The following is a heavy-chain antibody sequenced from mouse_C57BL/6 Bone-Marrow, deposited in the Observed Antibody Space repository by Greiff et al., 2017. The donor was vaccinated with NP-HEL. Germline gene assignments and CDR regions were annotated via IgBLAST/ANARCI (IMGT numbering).Heavy chain of an antibody. V-gene: IGHV1-15*01. CDR3: TVLLQDAMDY. CDR1: GYTFTDYE. Sequence: QVHVKQSGAELVRPGASVTLSCKASGYTFTDYEMHWVKQTPVHGLEWIGAIDPETGGTAYNQKFKGKAILTADKSSSTAYMELRSLTSEDSAVYYCTVLLQDAMDYWGQGTSVTVSS. J-gene: IGHJ4*01. D-gene: IGHD1-1*01. CDR2: IDPETGGT.